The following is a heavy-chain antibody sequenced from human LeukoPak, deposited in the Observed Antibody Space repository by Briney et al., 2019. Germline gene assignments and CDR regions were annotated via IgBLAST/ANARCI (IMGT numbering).Heavy chain of an antibody. D-gene: IGHD2-2*01. J-gene: IGHJ4*02. CDR3: ARVLRCSSTSCWYFDY. Sequence: SVKVSCKASGGTLSSYAISWVRQAPGQGLEWMGGIIPIFGTANYAQKFQGRVTITADESTSTAYMELSSLRSEDTAVYYCARVLRCSSTSCWYFDYWGQGTLVTVSS. V-gene: IGHV1-69*01. CDR1: GGTLSSYA. CDR2: IIPIFGTA.